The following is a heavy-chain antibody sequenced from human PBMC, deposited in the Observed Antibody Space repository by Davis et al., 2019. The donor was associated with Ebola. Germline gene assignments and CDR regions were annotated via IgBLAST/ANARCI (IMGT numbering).Heavy chain of an antibody. CDR3: ARDLGAADDY. CDR2: IIPILSIA. V-gene: IGHV1-69*04. J-gene: IGHJ4*02. CDR1: GYTFTSYA. D-gene: IGHD2-15*01. Sequence: SVKVSCKASGYTFTSYAISWVRQAPGQGLEWMGRIIPILSIANYAQKFQGRVTITADKSTSTAYMELSSLRSEDTAVYYCARDLGAADDYWGQGTLVTVSS.